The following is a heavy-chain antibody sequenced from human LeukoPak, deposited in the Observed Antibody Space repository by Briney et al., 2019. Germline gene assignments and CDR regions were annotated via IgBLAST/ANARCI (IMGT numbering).Heavy chain of an antibody. J-gene: IGHJ3*01. CDR2: LYYDGTT. CDR1: GASIARNQYY. D-gene: IGHD1-26*01. Sequence: SSETLSLTCTVSGASIARNQYYWGWIRQSPGKGLEWIGSLYYDGTTFFNPSFKSRVTISVDTSKDHFSLNLTSVTAADTAHYSCARRGDAWEIMYSFDVWGPGTKVTVSS. CDR3: ARRGDAWEIMYSFDV. V-gene: IGHV4-39*02.